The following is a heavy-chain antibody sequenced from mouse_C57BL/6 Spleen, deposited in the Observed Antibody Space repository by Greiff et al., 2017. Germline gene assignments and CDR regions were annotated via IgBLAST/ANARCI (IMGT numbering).Heavy chain of an antibody. CDR2: ISSGGSYT. J-gene: IGHJ2*01. V-gene: IGHV5-6*01. CDR3: ARHGPYYFNY. CDR1: GFTFSSYG. Sequence: VQLQQSLGDLVKPGGSLKLSCAASGFTFSSYGLSWVRQTPDKRLEWVATISSGGSYTYYPDSVKGRFTISRDNAKTTLYLQMSSLKSEDTAMYYCARHGPYYFNYWDQGATLTGSS.